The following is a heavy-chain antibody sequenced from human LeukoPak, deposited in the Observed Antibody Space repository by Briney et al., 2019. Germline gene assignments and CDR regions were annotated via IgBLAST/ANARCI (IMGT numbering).Heavy chain of an antibody. Sequence: SETLSLTFTVSGGSISSYYWNWIRQPPGKGLEWIGYIYYSGSTNYNPSLKSRVTISVDTSKNQFSLKLSSVTAADTAVYYCARGGSAFDIWGQGTMVTVSS. D-gene: IGHD3-10*01. V-gene: IGHV4-59*08. J-gene: IGHJ3*02. CDR2: IYYSGST. CDR3: ARGGSAFDI. CDR1: GGSISSYY.